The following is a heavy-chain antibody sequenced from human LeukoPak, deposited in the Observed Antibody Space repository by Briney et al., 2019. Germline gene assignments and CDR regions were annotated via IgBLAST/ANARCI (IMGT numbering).Heavy chain of an antibody. J-gene: IGHJ6*03. V-gene: IGHV3-21*03. D-gene: IGHD4-11*01. CDR2: ISTYSSYI. CDR1: GFTFGSYW. CDR3: AKSGGSETSYNYYYMEV. Sequence: GGSLRLSCAASGFTFGSYWMIWVRQSPGQGLEWVSTISTYSSYIYYADSVKGRFTISRDNAQNSLYLQMNSLRAEDTAVYYCAKSGGSETSYNYYYMEVWGKGTTVTVSS.